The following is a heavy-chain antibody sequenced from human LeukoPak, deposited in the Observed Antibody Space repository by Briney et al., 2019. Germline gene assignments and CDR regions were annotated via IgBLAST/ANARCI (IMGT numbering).Heavy chain of an antibody. CDR2: INIDGSST. D-gene: IGHD3-3*01. V-gene: IGHV3-74*01. CDR1: GFTFSSYW. Sequence: GGSLRLSCAASGFTFSSYWMHWVRQAPGKGLVWVSRINIDGSSTSHADSVKGRFTISRDNAKNTLYLQMNSLRAEDTAVYYCARAPMVRFLEWLSESWFDPWGLGTLVTVSS. CDR3: ARAPMVRFLEWLSESWFDP. J-gene: IGHJ5*02.